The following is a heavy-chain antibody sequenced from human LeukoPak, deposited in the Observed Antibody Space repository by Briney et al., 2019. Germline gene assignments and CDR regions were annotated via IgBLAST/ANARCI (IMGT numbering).Heavy chain of an antibody. Sequence: HPGGSLRLSCAASGFTFSDYYMTWIRQAPGKGLEWVSGIRGSGGNTYYADSVKGRFTISRDNSKNTLYLQMNSLRAEDTAVYYCAKDGYSSSWYYFDYWGQGTLVTVSS. V-gene: IGHV3-23*01. D-gene: IGHD6-13*01. J-gene: IGHJ4*02. CDR3: AKDGYSSSWYYFDY. CDR2: IRGSGGNT. CDR1: GFTFSDYY.